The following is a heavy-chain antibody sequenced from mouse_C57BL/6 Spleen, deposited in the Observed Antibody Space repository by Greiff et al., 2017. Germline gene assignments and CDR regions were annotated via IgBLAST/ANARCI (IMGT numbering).Heavy chain of an antibody. CDR1: GYAFSSSG. CDR3: ARHDYDGYYAMDY. D-gene: IGHD2-4*01. V-gene: IGHV1-82*01. J-gene: IGHJ4*01. CDR2: IYPGDGAT. Sequence: VQLQQSGPELVKPGASVKLSCKASGYAFSSSGINWVKRRPGKGLEWIGRIYPGDGATNSNGKLKGKATLTADKSSSNASMQLGSLTSEDAAVYFCARHDYDGYYAMDYWGQGTSVTVSA.